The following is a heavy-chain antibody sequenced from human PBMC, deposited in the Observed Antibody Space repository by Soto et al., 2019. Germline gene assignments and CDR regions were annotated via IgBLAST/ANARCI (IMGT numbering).Heavy chain of an antibody. CDR1: GYTFTSYG. V-gene: IGHV1-18*04. CDR2: ISAYNGNT. J-gene: IGHJ4*02. D-gene: IGHD3-10*01. CDR3: ARVYDGLRITMVRGVIRPYYFDY. Sequence: QVQLVQSGAEVKKPGASVKVSCKASGYTFTSYGISWVRQAPGQGLEWMGWISAYNGNTNYAQKLQGRVTMTTDTSTSTAYVELRSLRSDDTAVYYCARVYDGLRITMVRGVIRPYYFDYWGQGTLVTVSS.